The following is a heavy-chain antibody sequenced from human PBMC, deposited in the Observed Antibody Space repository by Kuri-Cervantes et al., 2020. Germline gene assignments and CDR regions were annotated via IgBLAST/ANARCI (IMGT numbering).Heavy chain of an antibody. V-gene: IGHV4-61*02. J-gene: IGHJ5*02. CDR1: GGSISSGSYY. CDR2: IYTSGST. CDR3: ASQPTVTTGGFDP. Sequence: SETLSLTCTVTGGSISSGSYYWSWIRQPAGKGLEWIGRIYTSGSTNYNPSLKSRVTISVDTSKNQFSLKLSSVTAADTAVYYCASQPTVTTGGFDPWGQGTLVTVSS. D-gene: IGHD4-17*01.